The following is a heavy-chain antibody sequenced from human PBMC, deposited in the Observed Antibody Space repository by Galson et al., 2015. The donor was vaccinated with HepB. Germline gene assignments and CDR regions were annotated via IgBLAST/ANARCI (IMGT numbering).Heavy chain of an antibody. CDR3: ARATPYCSGGSCFIFDY. Sequence: SLRLSCAASGFTFSSYAMHWVRQAPGKGLEWVAVISYDGSNKYYADSVKGRFTISRDNSKNTLYLQMNSLRAEDTAVYYCARATPYCSGGSCFIFDYWGQGTLVTVSS. CDR1: GFTFSSYA. CDR2: ISYDGSNK. J-gene: IGHJ4*02. V-gene: IGHV3-30-3*01. D-gene: IGHD2-15*01.